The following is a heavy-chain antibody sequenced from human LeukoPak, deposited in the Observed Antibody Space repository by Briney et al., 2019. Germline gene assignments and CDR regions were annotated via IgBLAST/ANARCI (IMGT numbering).Heavy chain of an antibody. D-gene: IGHD3-16*01. Sequence: ASVKVSCKASGYTFTSYYMHWGRQAPGQGLEWMGIINPSGGSTRFAQKFQGRVTMTRDMSTSTLYMELSSLRSEDTAVYYCSTYDYDAFDIWGQGTMVTVSS. CDR1: GYTFTSYY. J-gene: IGHJ3*02. V-gene: IGHV1-46*01. CDR3: STYDYDAFDI. CDR2: INPSGGST.